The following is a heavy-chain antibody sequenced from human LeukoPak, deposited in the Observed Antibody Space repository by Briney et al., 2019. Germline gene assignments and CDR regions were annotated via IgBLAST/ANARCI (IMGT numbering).Heavy chain of an antibody. CDR3: AKGVSSTSSPLLFDY. Sequence: GGSLRLSCAASGFTFSNYALSWVRQAPGKGPEWVSTISGGGGSSYYADSVKGRFTISRDISKNTMYLQMSSLRAEDTAVYYCAKGVSSTSSPLLFDYWGQGTLVTVSS. D-gene: IGHD2-2*01. CDR2: ISGGGGSS. CDR1: GFTFSNYA. J-gene: IGHJ4*02. V-gene: IGHV3-23*01.